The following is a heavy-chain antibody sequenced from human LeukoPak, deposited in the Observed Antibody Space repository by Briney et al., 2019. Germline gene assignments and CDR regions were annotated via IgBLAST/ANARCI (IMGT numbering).Heavy chain of an antibody. CDR2: IHLGGTT. CDR3: AREGIYSGSSGWYYWFDP. V-gene: IGHV4-4*02. Sequence: SETLSLTCAVSGGSISSFQWWSWVRQTPEKGLEWIGEIHLGGTTFYNPSLKSRVSMSIDKSKNQFSLNLNSVTAADTAVYYCAREGIYSGSSGWYYWFDPWGQGTLVTVSS. J-gene: IGHJ5*02. CDR1: GGSISSFQW. D-gene: IGHD6-19*01.